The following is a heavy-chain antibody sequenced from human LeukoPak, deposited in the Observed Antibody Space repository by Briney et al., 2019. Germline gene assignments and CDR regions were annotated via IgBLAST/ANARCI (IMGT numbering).Heavy chain of an antibody. CDR2: ISAYNGNT. J-gene: IGHJ4*02. Sequence: ASVKVSCKASGYTFTSYGISWVRQAPGQGLEWMGWISAYNGNTNYAQKFQGRVTITADKSTSTAYMELSSLRSEDTAVYYCARDPQEDYDYVWGSYRHDDYWGQGTLVTVSS. CDR1: GYTFTSYG. D-gene: IGHD3-16*02. V-gene: IGHV1-18*01. CDR3: ARDPQEDYDYVWGSYRHDDY.